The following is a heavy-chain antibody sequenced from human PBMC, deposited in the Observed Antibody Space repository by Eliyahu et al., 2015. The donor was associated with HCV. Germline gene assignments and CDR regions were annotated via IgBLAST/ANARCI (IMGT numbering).Heavy chain of an antibody. Sequence: EVQLLESGGGLVQPGGSLRLSCXASGFTFSTYAMSWVRQAPGKGLEWVSRISDSGDSTHYADSVKGRFTISRDNSKNTLYLQMNSLRAEDTFLYYCAKETTLDYWGQGTLVTVSS. D-gene: IGHD4-17*01. CDR3: AKETTLDY. V-gene: IGHV3-23*01. J-gene: IGHJ4*02. CDR1: GFTFSTYA. CDR2: ISDSGDST.